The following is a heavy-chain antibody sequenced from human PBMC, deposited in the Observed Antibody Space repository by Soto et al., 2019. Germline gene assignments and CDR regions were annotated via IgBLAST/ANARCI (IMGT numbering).Heavy chain of an antibody. Sequence: QVQLVESGGGVVQPGRSLRLSCAASGFTFSSYGMHWVRQAPGKGLGWVAVISYDGSNKYNADSVKGRFTISRDNSKNTLYRQLNGLRAEGTAVYCCAQHRAGAGLAYLGQGTLVPVSS. CDR2: ISYDGSNK. CDR3: AQHRAGAGLAY. J-gene: IGHJ4*02. CDR1: GFTFSSYG. D-gene: IGHD2-21*01. V-gene: IGHV3-30*03.